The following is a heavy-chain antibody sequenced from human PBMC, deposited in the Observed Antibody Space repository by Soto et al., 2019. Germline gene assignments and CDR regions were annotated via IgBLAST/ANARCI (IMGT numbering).Heavy chain of an antibody. Sequence: SETLSLTCAVYGGSFSGYYWSWIRQPPGKGLEWIGEINHSGSTNYNPSLKSRVTISVDTSKNQFSLKLSSVTAADTAVYYCARVLLYYYDSSGYFGRGFYYYGMDVWGQGTTVTVSS. CDR2: INHSGST. CDR1: GGSFSGYY. J-gene: IGHJ6*02. V-gene: IGHV4-34*01. D-gene: IGHD3-22*01. CDR3: ARVLLYYYDSSGYFGRGFYYYGMDV.